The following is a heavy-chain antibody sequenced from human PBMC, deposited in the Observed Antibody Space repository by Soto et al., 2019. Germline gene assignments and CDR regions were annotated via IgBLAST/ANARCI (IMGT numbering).Heavy chain of an antibody. CDR2: ISISRGTT. J-gene: IGHJ5*02. D-gene: IGHD6-13*01. CDR1: GFTFSNYA. V-gene: IGHV3-23*01. Sequence: PGGSLRLSCAASGFTFSNYAMSWVRQAPGKGLEWVSVISISRGTTYDADTVKGRFTISRDNPKNTLYLQMNSLRADDTAVYYCARDLGSWYGRFDPGGQGTLVTVSS. CDR3: ARDLGSWYGRFDP.